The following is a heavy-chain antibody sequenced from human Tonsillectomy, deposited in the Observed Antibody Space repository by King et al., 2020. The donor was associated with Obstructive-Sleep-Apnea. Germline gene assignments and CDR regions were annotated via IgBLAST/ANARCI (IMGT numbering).Heavy chain of an antibody. D-gene: IGHD5-18*01. Sequence: VQLVESGGGVVQPGRSLRLSCAASRFTFSSYSMHWVRRAPGKGLEWVAIISYDGSNKYYADSVKGRFTISRDNCKNTLFLQMNSLRTEDTAVYYCAKDRGYSFGYIDYYFDYWGQGTLITVSS. V-gene: IGHV3-30-3*01. J-gene: IGHJ4*02. CDR2: ISYDGSNK. CDR3: AKDRGYSFGYIDYYFDY. CDR1: RFTFSSYS.